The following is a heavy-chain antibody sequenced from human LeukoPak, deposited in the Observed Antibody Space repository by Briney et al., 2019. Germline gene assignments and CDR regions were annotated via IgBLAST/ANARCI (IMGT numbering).Heavy chain of an antibody. D-gene: IGHD3-10*01. CDR2: INHSGST. J-gene: IGHJ5*02. V-gene: IGHV4-34*01. CDR3: ARGPDGSGSYYNGGKAFDP. Sequence: SETLSLTCAVYGGSFSGYYWSWIRQPPGKGLEWIGEINHSGSTNYNPSLKSRVTISVDTSKNQSSLKLSSVTAADTAVYYCARGPDGSGSYYNGGKAFDPWGQGTLVTVSS. CDR1: GGSFSGYY.